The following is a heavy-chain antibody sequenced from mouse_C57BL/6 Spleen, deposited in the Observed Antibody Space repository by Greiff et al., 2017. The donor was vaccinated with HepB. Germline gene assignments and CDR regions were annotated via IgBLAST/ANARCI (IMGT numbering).Heavy chain of an antibody. D-gene: IGHD1-1*01. J-gene: IGHJ2*01. CDR3: TLFPTVVATDY. Sequence: EVQLQQSGAELVRPGASVKLSCTASGFNIKDDYMHWVKQRPEQGLEWIGWIDPENGDTEYASKFQGKATITADTSSNTAYLQLSSLTSEDTAVYYCTLFPTVVATDYWGQGTTLTVAS. V-gene: IGHV14-4*01. CDR2: IDPENGDT. CDR1: GFNIKDDY.